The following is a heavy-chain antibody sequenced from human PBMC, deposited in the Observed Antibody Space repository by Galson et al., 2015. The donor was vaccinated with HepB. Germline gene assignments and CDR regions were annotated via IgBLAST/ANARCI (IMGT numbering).Heavy chain of an antibody. CDR3: ARTFYFDY. CDR2: LSSHGDNE. CDR1: GFTFSSYA. Sequence: SLRLSCAASGFTFSSYAMNWVRQAPGKGLEWVAVLSSHGDNEYYADSVKGRFTISRDNSENTVYLKMHSLRVADTAVYYCARTFYFDYWGHGTLVTVAS. J-gene: IGHJ4*01. V-gene: IGHV3-30*04. D-gene: IGHD3-16*01.